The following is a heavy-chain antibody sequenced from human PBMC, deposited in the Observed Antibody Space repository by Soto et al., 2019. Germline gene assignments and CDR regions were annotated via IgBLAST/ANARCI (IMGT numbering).Heavy chain of an antibody. CDR2: INPMFNST. D-gene: IGHD3-9*01. V-gene: IGHV1-69*01. J-gene: IGHJ4*02. CDR1: GGTFDHAA. CDR3: ARQIFAADY. Sequence: QVQLVQSGAEVKKPGSSVKVSCEAPGGTFDHAAITWVRQAPGQGLEWVGGINPMFNSTHYAQKFQGRVTITADAVTSTAFMELRGLTSDDTAVYYCARQIFAADYWGQGTRLVVSS.